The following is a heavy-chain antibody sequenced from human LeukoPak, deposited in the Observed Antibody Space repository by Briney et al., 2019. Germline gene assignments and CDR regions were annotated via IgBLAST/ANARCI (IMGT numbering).Heavy chain of an antibody. Sequence: PGGSLRLSCAASGFPFGSYGIHWVRQVPGKGLEWVAVIPHEGSKTYYADSVKGRFSMSRDNSKNMVYLQMDSLRAEDTAVYYCARATPADYWGQGTLVTVSS. V-gene: IGHV3-30*03. CDR1: GFPFGSYG. CDR2: IPHEGSKT. CDR3: ARATPADY. J-gene: IGHJ4*02.